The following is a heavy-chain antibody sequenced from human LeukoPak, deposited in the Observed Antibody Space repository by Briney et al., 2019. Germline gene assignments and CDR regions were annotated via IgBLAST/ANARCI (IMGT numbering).Heavy chain of an antibody. CDR2: IMPLFGTA. V-gene: IGHV1-69*05. CDR3: ARDVHGDYGSGWFDP. CDR1: GGTFNNSA. Sequence: SVKVSCKTSGGTFNNSAISWVRQAPGQGLEWLGGIMPLFGTAGYAQKFQGRGTITKDESTRPVYLGRTSLTSDDTAVYYCARDVHGDYGSGWFDPWGQGTLVSVSS. D-gene: IGHD4-17*01. J-gene: IGHJ5*02.